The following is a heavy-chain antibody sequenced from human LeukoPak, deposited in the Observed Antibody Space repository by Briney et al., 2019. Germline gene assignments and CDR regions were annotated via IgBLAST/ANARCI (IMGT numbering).Heavy chain of an antibody. CDR1: GFTFSSYA. J-gene: IGHJ4*02. CDR2: ISSNGGST. CDR3: VKGLLNYYGSGSYDHFDY. Sequence: GGSLRLSCSASGFTFSSYAMHWVRQAPGKGLEYVSAISSNGGSTYYADSVKGRFTISRDNSKNTLYLQMSSLRAEDTAVYYCVKGLLNYYGSGSYDHFDYWGQGTLVTVSS. V-gene: IGHV3-64D*06. D-gene: IGHD3-10*01.